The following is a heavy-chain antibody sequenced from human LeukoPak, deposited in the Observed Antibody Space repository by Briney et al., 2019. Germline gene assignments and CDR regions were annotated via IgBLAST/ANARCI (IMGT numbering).Heavy chain of an antibody. V-gene: IGHV4-39*07. J-gene: IGHJ6*02. CDR2: ISYNGRP. CDR1: GGSISSSSYY. Sequence: SETLSLTCTVSGGSISSSSYYWGWIRQPPGKGLEWIGYISYNGRPDYSPSLKSRVTISTDTSKNQFSLRLNSVTAADTAVYYCAKDHWLLSSKTWYYYGMDVWGQGTTVTVSS. D-gene: IGHD3-9*01. CDR3: AKDHWLLSSKTWYYYGMDV.